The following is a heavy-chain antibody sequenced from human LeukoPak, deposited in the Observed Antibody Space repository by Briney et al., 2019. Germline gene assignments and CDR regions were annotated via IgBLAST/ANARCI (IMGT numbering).Heavy chain of an antibody. CDR3: ARHRRIKLGYCSGGNCSFDP. D-gene: IGHD2-15*01. V-gene: IGHV1-2*02. CDR2: INPNSGGT. Sequence: ASVKVSCKASVYTFTGYYMHWVRQAPGQGLEWMGWINPNSGGTNYAQKFQGRVTMTRDTSIGTAYMELSRLRSDDTAVYYCARHRRIKLGYCSGGNCSFDPWGQGTLVTVSS. CDR1: VYTFTGYY. J-gene: IGHJ5*02.